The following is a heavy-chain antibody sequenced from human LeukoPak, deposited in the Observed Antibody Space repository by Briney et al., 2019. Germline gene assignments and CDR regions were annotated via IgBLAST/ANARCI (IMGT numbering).Heavy chain of an antibody. D-gene: IGHD6-6*01. V-gene: IGHV3-33*01. CDR2: IWNDGSNE. J-gene: IGHJ4*02. CDR1: GFTFSSYG. Sequence: GRSLRLSCAASGFTFSSYGMHWVRQAPGKGLEWVAVIWNDGSNEYYADSVKGRFTISRDNSKNTLYLQMNSLRADDTAVYYCARANEYSSSSTDYWGQGTLVTVSS. CDR3: ARANEYSSSSTDY.